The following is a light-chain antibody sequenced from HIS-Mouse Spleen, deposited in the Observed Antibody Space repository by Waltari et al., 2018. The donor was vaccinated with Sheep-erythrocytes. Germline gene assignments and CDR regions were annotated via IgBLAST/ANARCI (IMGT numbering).Light chain of an antibody. CDR1: SSDVGSHNL. CDR2: EGS. CDR3: CSYAGSSTPWV. Sequence: QSALTQPASVSGSPGQSITISCTGTSSDVGSHNLFSLYHQHPGKAPKLMIYEGSKLPSGVSNRFSGSKSGNTASLTISGLQAEDEADYYCCSYAGSSTPWVFGGGTKLTVL. V-gene: IGLV2-23*01. J-gene: IGLJ3*02.